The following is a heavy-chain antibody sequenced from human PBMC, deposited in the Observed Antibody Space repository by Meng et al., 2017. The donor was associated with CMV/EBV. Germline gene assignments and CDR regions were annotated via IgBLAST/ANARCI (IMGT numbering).Heavy chain of an antibody. V-gene: IGHV1-69*05. CDR3: AGTYYYDSSGYYYSAFDI. CDR2: IIPIFGTA. Sequence: SVKVSCKASGGTFSSYAISWVRQAPGQGLEWMGGIIPIFGTANYAQKFQGRVTTTTDESTSTAYMELSSLRSEDTAVYYCAGTYYYDSSGYYYSAFDIWGQGTMVTVSS. CDR1: GGTFSSYA. D-gene: IGHD3-22*01. J-gene: IGHJ3*02.